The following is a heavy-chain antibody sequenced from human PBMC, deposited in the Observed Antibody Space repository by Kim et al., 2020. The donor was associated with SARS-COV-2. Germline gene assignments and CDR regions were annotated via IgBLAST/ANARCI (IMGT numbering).Heavy chain of an antibody. D-gene: IGHD6-13*01. V-gene: IGHV4-39*01. J-gene: IGHJ4*02. CDR3: ARPNSSWTYFVY. Sequence: YSNPSLKSRVTISVDTSKNQFSLKLSSVTAADTAVYYCARPNSSWTYFVYWGQGTLVTVSS.